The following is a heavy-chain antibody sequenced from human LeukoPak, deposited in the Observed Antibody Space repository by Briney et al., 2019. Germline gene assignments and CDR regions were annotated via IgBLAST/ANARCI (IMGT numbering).Heavy chain of an antibody. D-gene: IGHD6-13*01. J-gene: IGHJ4*02. CDR2: ISAYNGNT. CDR1: GYTFTSYG. V-gene: IGHV1-18*01. CDR3: ARSYSSSWYGDY. Sequence: ASVKVSCKTSGYTFTSYGINWVREAPGQGLEWMGWISAYNGNTNYAQKLQGRVTMTTDTSTSTAYMELRSLRSDDTAVYYCARSYSSSWYGDYWGQGTLVTVSS.